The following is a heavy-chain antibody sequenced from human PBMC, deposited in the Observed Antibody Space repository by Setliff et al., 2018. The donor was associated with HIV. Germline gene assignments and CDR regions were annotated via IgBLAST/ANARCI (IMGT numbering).Heavy chain of an antibody. CDR1: GYSFSNYW. D-gene: IGHD2-15*01. Sequence: GEPLKISCKGSGYSFSNYWIAWVRQMHGKGLEWMGIIYPGYSDTTYNPSFQGQVTISADKSISTTYLRWSSPKASDSAMYYCARQERYCSGGSCYPQAFDIWGQGTMVTVSS. CDR3: ARQERYCSGGSCYPQAFDI. J-gene: IGHJ3*02. CDR2: IYPGYSDT. V-gene: IGHV5-51*01.